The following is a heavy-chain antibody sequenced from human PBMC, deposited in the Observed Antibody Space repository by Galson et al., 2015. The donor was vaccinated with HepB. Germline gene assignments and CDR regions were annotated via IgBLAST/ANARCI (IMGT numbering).Heavy chain of an antibody. CDR1: GFTFSSYS. D-gene: IGHD3-22*01. V-gene: IGHV3-21*01. CDR3: ARDRGEYDSSGYYPNGYFDL. J-gene: IGHJ2*01. Sequence: SLRLSCAASGFTFSSYSMNWVRQAPGKGLEWVSSISSSSSYIYYADSVKGRFTISRDNAKNSLYLQMNSLRAEDTAVYYCARDRGEYDSSGYYPNGYFDLWGRGTLVTVSS. CDR2: ISSSSSYI.